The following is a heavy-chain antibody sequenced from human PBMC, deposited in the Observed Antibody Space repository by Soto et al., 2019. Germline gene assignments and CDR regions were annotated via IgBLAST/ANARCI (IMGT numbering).Heavy chain of an antibody. D-gene: IGHD3-3*01. J-gene: IGHJ3*01. V-gene: IGHV1-58*01. CDR1: GFTFTSSA. CDR2: IVVGSGNT. CDR3: AAEASHNTIFGVVITSDALDF. Sequence: SVKVSCKASGFTFTSSAVQWVRQARGQRLEWIGWIVVGSGNTNYAQKFQERVTITRDMSTSTAYMELSSLRSEDTAVYYCAAEASHNTIFGVVITSDALDFSGQGSMVTVSS.